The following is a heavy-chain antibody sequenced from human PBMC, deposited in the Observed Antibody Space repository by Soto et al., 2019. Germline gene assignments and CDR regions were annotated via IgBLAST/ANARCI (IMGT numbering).Heavy chain of an antibody. J-gene: IGHJ4*02. Sequence: QVQLVQSGAEVKKPGASVKVSCKASGYTFTTYYMHWIRQAPGQGPGWMGIIDPRAGRTGYAQRFQGRVTLTSDTSTTTVYMELSSLRSDDTAIYYCARDRDDSSGYPFDSWGQGTLVTVSS. CDR1: GYTFTTYY. CDR3: ARDRDDSSGYPFDS. CDR2: IDPRAGRT. D-gene: IGHD3-22*01. V-gene: IGHV1-46*01.